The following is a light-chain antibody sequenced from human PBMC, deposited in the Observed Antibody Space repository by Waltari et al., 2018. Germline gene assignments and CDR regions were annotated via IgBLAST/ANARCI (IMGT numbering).Light chain of an antibody. CDR3: SSYISSSTLEV. J-gene: IGLJ3*02. V-gene: IGLV2-14*03. CDR2: DVS. CDR1: SSDVGGYNY. Sequence: QSALTQPASVSGSPGQSITISCTGTSSDVGGYNYVSCYQQHQGKAPKLMIFDVSNRPSGVSNRFSGSKSGNTASLTISGLQAEDEADYYCSSYISSSTLEVFGGGTRLTVL.